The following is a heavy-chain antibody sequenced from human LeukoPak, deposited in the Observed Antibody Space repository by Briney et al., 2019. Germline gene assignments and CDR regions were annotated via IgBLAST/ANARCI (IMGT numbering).Heavy chain of an antibody. CDR2: IYYTGNT. Sequence: SETLSLTCTVSGVSISSSNSYWGWIRQPPGRGLEWIGSIYYTGNTYYNASLKSRVTISIDTSKNQISLRLTSVTATDTAMYYCARQTGSGLFTLPGGQGTLVTVSS. CDR3: ARQTGSGLFTLP. V-gene: IGHV4-39*01. J-gene: IGHJ4*02. D-gene: IGHD3/OR15-3a*01. CDR1: GVSISSSNSY.